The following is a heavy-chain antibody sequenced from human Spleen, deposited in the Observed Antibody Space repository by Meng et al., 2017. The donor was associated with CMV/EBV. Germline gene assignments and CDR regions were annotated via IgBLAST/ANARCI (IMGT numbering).Heavy chain of an antibody. CDR3: ARDMAAASRGWFDP. CDR1: GGTSSSYT. J-gene: IGHJ5*02. Sequence: ASVKVSCKASGGTSSSYTISWVRQAPGQGLEWMGWINPNSGGTNYAQKFQGRVTMTRDTSISTAYMELSRLRSDDTAVYYCARDMAAASRGWFDPWGQGTLVTVSS. CDR2: INPNSGGT. D-gene: IGHD2-15*01. V-gene: IGHV1-2*02.